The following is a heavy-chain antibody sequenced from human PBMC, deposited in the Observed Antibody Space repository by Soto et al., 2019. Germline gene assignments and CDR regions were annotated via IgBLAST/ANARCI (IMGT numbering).Heavy chain of an antibody. CDR2: IWYDGSNK. V-gene: IGHV3-33*01. D-gene: IGHD5-12*01. CDR1: GFTFSSYD. J-gene: IGHJ5*02. CDR3: ARDVDRTSHLNWFDP. Sequence: PGGSLRLSCAASGFTFSSYDMHWVRQAPGKGLEWVAVIWYDGSNKYYADSVKGRFTISRDSSKNTVYLQMDSLKVEDTAVYYCARDVDRTSHLNWFDPWGQGVMVTVSS.